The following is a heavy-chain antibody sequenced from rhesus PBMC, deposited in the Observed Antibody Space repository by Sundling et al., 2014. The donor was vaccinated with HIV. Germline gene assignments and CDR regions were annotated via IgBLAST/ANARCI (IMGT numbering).Heavy chain of an antibody. CDR1: GGSFSAYY. CDR3: ARHRGYCTSGSCYVLDFEF. Sequence: QVQLQESGPGLVKPSETLSLTCAVSGGSFSAYYWGWIRQSPGKGLEWIGYISSSSGSTDYNPSLKSRVTLSRDTSKNQFSLKLRSVTAADTAVYYCARHRGYCTSGSCYVLDFEFWGQGALVTVSS. D-gene: IGHD2-21*01. CDR2: ISSSSGST. J-gene: IGHJ1*01. V-gene: IGHV4-165*01.